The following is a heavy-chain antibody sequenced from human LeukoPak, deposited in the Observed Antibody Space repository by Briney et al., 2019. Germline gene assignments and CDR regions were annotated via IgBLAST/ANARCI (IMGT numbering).Heavy chain of an antibody. D-gene: IGHD6-13*01. CDR3: ARGAYSSSWSFSP. V-gene: IGHV4-38-2*02. J-gene: IGHJ5*02. CDR1: GSPFSSGYY. CDR2: IYHTGNI. Sequence: SETLSLICTVSGSPFSSGYYWGWIRPPPGKGLEWIGSIYHTGNIYYNPSLKSRVTISVDTSKHQFSLKLSSVTAADTAVYYCARGAYSSSWSFSPWGQGTLVTVFS.